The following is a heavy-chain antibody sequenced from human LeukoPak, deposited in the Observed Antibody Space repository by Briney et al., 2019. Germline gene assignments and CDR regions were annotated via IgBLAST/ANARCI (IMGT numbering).Heavy chain of an antibody. CDR3: ARGNGLRYFDWLLPGFDY. CDR1: GFTFSDYY. V-gene: IGHV3-11*04. D-gene: IGHD3-9*01. CDR2: ISSSGSTI. Sequence: PGGSLRLSCAASGFTFSDYYMSWIRQAPGKGLEWVSYISSSGSTIYYADSVKGRFTISRDNAKNSLYLQMNSLRAEDTAVYYCARGNGLRYFDWLLPGFDYWGQGTLVTASS. J-gene: IGHJ4*02.